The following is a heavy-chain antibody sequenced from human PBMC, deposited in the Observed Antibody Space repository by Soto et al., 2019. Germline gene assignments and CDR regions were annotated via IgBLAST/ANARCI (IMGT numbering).Heavy chain of an antibody. CDR1: GFTFSSYS. CDR3: ARYRVDDSSGYYLSYFDY. Sequence: SGGSLSLACAASGFTFSSYSMNWVRQAPGKGLEWVSYISSSSSTIYYADSVKGRFTISRDNAKNSLYLQMNSLRDEDTAVYYCARYRVDDSSGYYLSYFDYWGQGTLVTVSS. V-gene: IGHV3-48*02. CDR2: ISSSSSTI. D-gene: IGHD3-22*01. J-gene: IGHJ4*02.